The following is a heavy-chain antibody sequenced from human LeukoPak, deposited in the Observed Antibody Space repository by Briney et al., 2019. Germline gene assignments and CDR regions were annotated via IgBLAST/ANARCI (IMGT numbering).Heavy chain of an antibody. CDR3: AESSEDYGDYVF. V-gene: IGHV3-53*01. D-gene: IGHD4-17*01. Sequence: GGSLRLSCAASGFTVSGNYMTWVRQAPGKGLEWVSFIYTGGSTYYADSVKGRFTISRDNSKNTLYLQMNSLRAEDTAVYYCAESSEDYGDYVFWGQGTLVTVSS. CDR2: IYTGGST. CDR1: GFTVSGNY. J-gene: IGHJ4*02.